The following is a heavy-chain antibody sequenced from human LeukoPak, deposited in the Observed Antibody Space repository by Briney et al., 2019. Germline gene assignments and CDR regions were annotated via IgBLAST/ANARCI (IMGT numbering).Heavy chain of an antibody. CDR2: IYHSGST. CDR1: GYSISSGYY. V-gene: IGHV4-38-2*01. CDR3: ARQPGYSSSWYGESWFDP. Sequence: SETLSLTCAVSGYSISSGYYWGWIRQPPGNGLEWIGSIYHSGSTYYNPSLKSRVTISVDTSKNQFSLKLSSVTAADTAVYYCARQPGYSSSWYGESWFDPWGQGTLVTVSS. J-gene: IGHJ5*02. D-gene: IGHD6-13*01.